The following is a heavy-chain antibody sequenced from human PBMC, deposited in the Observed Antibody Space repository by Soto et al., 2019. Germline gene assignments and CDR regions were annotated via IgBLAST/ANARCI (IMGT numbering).Heavy chain of an antibody. CDR1: GYSFTYFA. Sequence: ASVKVSCKASGYSFTYFAIHWVRQAPGQSLEWMGWVNAGNGHTKYSQSFQDRVTFTRDTSASTVYMELISLGSADTAVYYCAGGIGGYYVFDYWGRGTLITVSS. J-gene: IGHJ4*02. CDR2: VNAGNGHT. D-gene: IGHD3-22*01. CDR3: AGGIGGYYVFDY. V-gene: IGHV1-3*01.